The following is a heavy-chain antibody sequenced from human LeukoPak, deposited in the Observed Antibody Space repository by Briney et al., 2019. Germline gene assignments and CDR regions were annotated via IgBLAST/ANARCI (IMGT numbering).Heavy chain of an antibody. V-gene: IGHV4-59*12. CDR1: GGSISSYY. J-gene: IGHJ5*02. D-gene: IGHD3-22*01. Sequence: ASETLSLTCTVSGGSISSYYWSWIRQPPGKGLEWIGYIYHSGSTYYNPSLKSRVTISVDRSKNQFSLKLSPVTAADTAVYYCARGDGVVTVFDPWGQGTLVTVSS. CDR2: IYHSGST. CDR3: ARGDGVVTVFDP.